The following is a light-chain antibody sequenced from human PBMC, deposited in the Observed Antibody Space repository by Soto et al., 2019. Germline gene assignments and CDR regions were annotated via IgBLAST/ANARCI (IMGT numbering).Light chain of an antibody. V-gene: IGKV1-16*02. Sequence: DIQMTQSPSSLSASVGDRVTITCRARQGIYNYLAWFQQKPGKAPKSLIFAATTLHSGVPSKFSGSGSGTDFTITITHLQPDDFATYYCQQYNSYPWTFGQGTKVESK. J-gene: IGKJ1*01. CDR1: QGIYNY. CDR3: QQYNSYPWT. CDR2: AAT.